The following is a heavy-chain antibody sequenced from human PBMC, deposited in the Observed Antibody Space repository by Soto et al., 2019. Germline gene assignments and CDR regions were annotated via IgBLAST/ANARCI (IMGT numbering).Heavy chain of an antibody. V-gene: IGHV4-39*01. CDR2: IYSSENT. CDR1: GGFVSSSSYS. J-gene: IGHJ6*02. Sequence: QLQVQESGPGLVKPSGTLSLTCSVSGGFVSSSSYSWGWIRQSPGKGLEWIGTIYSSENTYYNPSLLSRVTISVDTSKNEFSLRLSSVTAADTAVYYCARLNGYCISTNCHGYYGMDVWGQGTTVTVSS. CDR3: ARLNGYCISTNCHGYYGMDV. D-gene: IGHD2-2*03.